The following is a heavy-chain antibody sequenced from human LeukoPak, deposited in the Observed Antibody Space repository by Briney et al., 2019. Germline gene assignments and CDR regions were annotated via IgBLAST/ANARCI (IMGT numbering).Heavy chain of an antibody. D-gene: IGHD3-22*01. V-gene: IGHV4-59*12. CDR3: AKSNGYGLIDI. CDR1: GFAFSGYW. J-gene: IGHJ3*02. Sequence: GSLRLSCAASGFAFSGYWMMWVRQPPGKALEWIGNIFYSGSTYYSPSLKSRVTISLDTSRNQFSLKLNSVTAADTAVYYCAKSNGYGLIDIWGQGTMVTVSS. CDR2: IFYSGST.